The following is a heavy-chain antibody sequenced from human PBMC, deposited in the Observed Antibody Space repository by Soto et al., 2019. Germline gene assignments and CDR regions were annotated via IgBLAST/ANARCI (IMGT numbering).Heavy chain of an antibody. CDR1: GLTFSSYW. V-gene: IGHV3-7*01. CDR3: ASAYYYDSSGYSPGGY. Sequence: EVQLVESGGGLVQPGGSLRLSCAASGLTFSSYWMSWVRQAPGKGLEWVANIKQDGSQKYYVDSGKGRFTISRDNAKNSLYLQMNSLRVEDTAVYYCASAYYYDSSGYSPGGYWGQGTLGTVSS. CDR2: IKQDGSQK. D-gene: IGHD3-22*01. J-gene: IGHJ4*02.